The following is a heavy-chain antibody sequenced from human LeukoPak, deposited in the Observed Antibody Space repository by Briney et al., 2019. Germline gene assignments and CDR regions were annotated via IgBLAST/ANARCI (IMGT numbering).Heavy chain of an antibody. V-gene: IGHV4-59*01. CDR2: IYYSGST. Sequence: SETLSLTCTVSGVSIGSYYWTWIRQPPGKGVEWIGYIYYSGSTNYNPSLKSRVTISVDTSKNQLSLKLTSVTAADTAVYYCARDLTSFDYWGQGTLVTVSS. J-gene: IGHJ4*02. CDR3: ARDLTSFDY. CDR1: GVSIGSYY. D-gene: IGHD3-9*01.